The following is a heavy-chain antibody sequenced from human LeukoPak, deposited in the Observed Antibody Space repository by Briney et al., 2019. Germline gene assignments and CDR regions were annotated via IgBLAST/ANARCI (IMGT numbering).Heavy chain of an antibody. J-gene: IGHJ4*02. D-gene: IGHD6-13*01. Sequence: GGSLRLSCAASGFTFSTYWMHWVRQAPGKGLVWVSRINSDGSSTTYADSVKGRFTISRDNAKNTLYLQVNSLRAEDTAVYYCARGISGTSAGFDYWGQGTLGSVPS. CDR2: INSDGSST. CDR3: ARGISGTSAGFDY. CDR1: GFTFSTYW. V-gene: IGHV3-74*01.